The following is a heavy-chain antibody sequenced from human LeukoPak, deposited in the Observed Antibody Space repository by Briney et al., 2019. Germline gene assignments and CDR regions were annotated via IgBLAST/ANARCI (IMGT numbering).Heavy chain of an antibody. V-gene: IGHV3-30-3*01. J-gene: IGHJ4*02. CDR3: ARDWGRRYSSGWYGDFDY. Sequence: GGSLRPSCAAFGFTFSNYAMHWVRQAPGKGLEWVAVISYDGSDKYYADSVKGRFTISRDNSKNTLYLQMNSLRPEDTAVYYCARDWGRRYSSGWYGDFDYWGQGTPVTVSS. CDR2: ISYDGSDK. CDR1: GFTFSNYA. D-gene: IGHD6-19*01.